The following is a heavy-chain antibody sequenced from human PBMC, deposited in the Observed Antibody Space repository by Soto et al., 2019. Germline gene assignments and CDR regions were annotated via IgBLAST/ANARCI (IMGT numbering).Heavy chain of an antibody. D-gene: IGHD2-21*02. Sequence: SETLSLTCAVSGYSISSGYYWGWIRQPPGKGLEWIGSIYHSGSTYYNPSLKSRVTISVDTSKNQFSLKLSSVTAADTAVYYCARDSGHFLAYCGGDCLTWGQGTLVTVSS. CDR3: ARDSGHFLAYCGGDCLT. CDR1: GYSISSGYY. J-gene: IGHJ5*02. V-gene: IGHV4-38-2*02. CDR2: IYHSGST.